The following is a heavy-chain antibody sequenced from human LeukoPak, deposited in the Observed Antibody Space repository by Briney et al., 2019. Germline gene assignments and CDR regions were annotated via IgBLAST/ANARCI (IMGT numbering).Heavy chain of an antibody. CDR1: GGSISSYY. Sequence: SETLSLTCTVSGGSISSYYWSWIRQPPGKGLEWIGYIYYSGSTNYNPSLKSRVTISVDTSKNQFSLKLSPVTAADTAVYYCASVSVTGGYYFDYWGQGTLVTVSS. CDR2: IYYSGST. V-gene: IGHV4-59*01. D-gene: IGHD2-8*02. J-gene: IGHJ4*02. CDR3: ASVSVTGGYYFDY.